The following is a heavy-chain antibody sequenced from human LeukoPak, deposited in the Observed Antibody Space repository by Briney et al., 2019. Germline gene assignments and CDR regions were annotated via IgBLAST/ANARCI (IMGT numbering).Heavy chain of an antibody. V-gene: IGHV3-33*01. CDR1: GFTFSNFG. D-gene: IGHD3-10*01. Sequence: GGSLRLSCAASGFTFSNFGLHCVRQAPGKGLEWVANIWSDGSNKYYADSVKGRVTISRDNSKNMLYLQMNSLRAEDTAVYYCARYGSGKNFDYWGQGTLVTVSS. CDR2: IWSDGSNK. CDR3: ARYGSGKNFDY. J-gene: IGHJ4*02.